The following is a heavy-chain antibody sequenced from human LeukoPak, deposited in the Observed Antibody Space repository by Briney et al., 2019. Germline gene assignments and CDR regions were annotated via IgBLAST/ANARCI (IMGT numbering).Heavy chain of an antibody. CDR2: NYTSGST. D-gene: IGHD2-21*02. V-gene: IGHV4-61*02. Sequence: SETLSLTCTVSGGSISSGSYYWSWIRQPAGKGLEWIGRNYTSGSTNYNPSLKSRVTISVDTSKNQFSLKLSSVTAADTAVYYCARERTYCGGDCYGWFDPWGQGTLVTVSS. CDR1: GGSISSGSYY. CDR3: ARERTYCGGDCYGWFDP. J-gene: IGHJ5*02.